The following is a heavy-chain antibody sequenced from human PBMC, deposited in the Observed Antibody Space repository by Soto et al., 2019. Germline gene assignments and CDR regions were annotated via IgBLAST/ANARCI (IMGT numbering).Heavy chain of an antibody. CDR2: IYYSGST. V-gene: IGHV4-39*01. Sequence: SETLSLTCTVPGGSISSSSYFWGWIRQPPGKGLEWIGSIYYSGSTYYNPSLKSRVTLSVDATQNQFSLRLTSVTAADTAVYYCARRHSATWLFDYWGLGTLVTVSS. CDR3: ARRHSATWLFDY. D-gene: IGHD3-9*01. J-gene: IGHJ4*02. CDR1: GGSISSSSYF.